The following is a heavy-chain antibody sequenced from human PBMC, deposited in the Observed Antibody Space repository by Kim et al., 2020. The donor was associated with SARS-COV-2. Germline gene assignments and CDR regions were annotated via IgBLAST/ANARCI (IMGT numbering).Heavy chain of an antibody. CDR2: INPNSGGT. V-gene: IGHV1-2*06. J-gene: IGHJ5*02. CDR1: GYTFTGYY. Sequence: ASVKVSCKASGYTFTGYYMHWVRQAPGQGLEWMGRINPNSGGTNYAQKFQGRVTMTRDTSISTAYMELSRLRSDDTAVYYCARDRAHSGSYPGWFDPWGQGTLVTVSS. CDR3: ARDRAHSGSYPGWFDP. D-gene: IGHD1-26*01.